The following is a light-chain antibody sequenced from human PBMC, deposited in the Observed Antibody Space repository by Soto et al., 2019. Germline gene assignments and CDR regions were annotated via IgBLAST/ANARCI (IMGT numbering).Light chain of an antibody. CDR2: SAF. V-gene: IGKV1-27*01. CDR3: QKYKTAPHT. J-gene: IGKJ3*01. Sequence: DIQMTQSPSSLSASVGDRVTITCRARQGISTYLAWYQQNPGKAPNLLIYSAFTLHSGVPSRFSGSGSGTDFTLTISSRQPEDVATYYCQKYKTAPHTFGPGTKVDI. CDR1: QGISTY.